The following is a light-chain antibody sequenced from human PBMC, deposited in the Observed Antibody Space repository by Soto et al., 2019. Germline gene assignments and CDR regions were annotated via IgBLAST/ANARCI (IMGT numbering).Light chain of an antibody. CDR1: SSDVGGYNY. J-gene: IGLJ1*01. CDR3: SSYTSSSNYV. Sequence: QSLLSHPAAVSWSPGHSITISCPGTSSDVGGYNYVSWHQLHPGKAPKLMVYEVSNRPSGVSNRFSGSKSGNTASLTISGLQAEEEADYYCSSYTSSSNYVFGTGTKVTVL. CDR2: EVS. V-gene: IGLV2-14*01.